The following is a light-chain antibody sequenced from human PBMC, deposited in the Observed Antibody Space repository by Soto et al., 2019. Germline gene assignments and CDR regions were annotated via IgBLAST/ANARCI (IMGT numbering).Light chain of an antibody. Sequence: IVFTQSPAALSLSPGERATLSCRASETVRSYLVWYQQKPGQAPRLLIYDASNRATGIPARFSGSGSATDFTLTISSLESEDFAVYYCQQRDRWPLTFGGGTKVDIK. CDR3: QQRDRWPLT. J-gene: IGKJ4*01. CDR1: ETVRSY. CDR2: DAS. V-gene: IGKV3-11*01.